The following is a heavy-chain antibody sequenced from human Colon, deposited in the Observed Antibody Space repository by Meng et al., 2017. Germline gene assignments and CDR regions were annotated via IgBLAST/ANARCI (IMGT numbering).Heavy chain of an antibody. J-gene: IGHJ4*02. V-gene: IGHV3-48*03. Sequence: GESPKTSCSASGFVFSDYESNWVRQAPGKGLEWSSYITSRGDIALYADSVKGRFTIPRDSAKYSLYLQMNSLRAEDTAVYFRATDLYGVKDFDDWGQGTLVTVSS. CDR1: GFVFSDYE. D-gene: IGHD3-3*01. CDR3: ATDLYGVKDFDD. CDR2: ITSRGDIA.